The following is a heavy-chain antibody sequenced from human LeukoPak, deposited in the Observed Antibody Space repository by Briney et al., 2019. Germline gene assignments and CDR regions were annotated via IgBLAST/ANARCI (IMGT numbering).Heavy chain of an antibody. Sequence: GGSLRLSCAASGFTFSSYAMSWVRQAPGKGLEWVSAISGSGGSTYYADSVKGRFTISRDNSKNTLYLQTNSLRAEDTAVYYCAKGHILLWFVAWGQGTLVTVSS. CDR2: ISGSGGST. V-gene: IGHV3-23*01. CDR1: GFTFSSYA. CDR3: AKGHILLWFVA. J-gene: IGHJ5*02. D-gene: IGHD3-10*01.